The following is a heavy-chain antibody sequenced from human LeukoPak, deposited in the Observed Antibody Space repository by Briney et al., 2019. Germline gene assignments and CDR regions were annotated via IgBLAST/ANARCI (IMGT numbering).Heavy chain of an antibody. CDR3: AREYDSSGYLRIGFDY. D-gene: IGHD3-22*01. Sequence: ASVKVSCKASGYTFTSYYMHWVRQAPGQGLEWMGIINPSGGSTSYAQKFQGRVTMTRDTSTSTVYMELSSLRSEDTAVYYCAREYDSSGYLRIGFDYWGQGTLVTVSS. V-gene: IGHV1-46*01. J-gene: IGHJ4*02. CDR2: INPSGGST. CDR1: GYTFTSYY.